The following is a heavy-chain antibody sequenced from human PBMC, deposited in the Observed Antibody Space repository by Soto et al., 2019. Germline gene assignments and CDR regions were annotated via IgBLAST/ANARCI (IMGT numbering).Heavy chain of an antibody. CDR1: GYIFTGYH. CDR3: ARDARGTRGFDEMDI. D-gene: IGHD3-9*01. CDR2: INPNSGDT. Sequence: GASVKVSCKASGYIFTGYHIHWVRQAPGRGLEWMGWINPNSGDTEYAQNFQGRVTMTRDTSFNLVYMEMSGLMSGDTAVYYCARDARGTRGFDEMDIWGQGXTVTVYS. V-gene: IGHV1-2*02. J-gene: IGHJ6*02.